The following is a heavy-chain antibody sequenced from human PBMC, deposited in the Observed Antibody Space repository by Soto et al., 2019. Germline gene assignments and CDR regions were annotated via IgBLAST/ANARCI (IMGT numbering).Heavy chain of an antibody. V-gene: IGHV3-53*04. Sequence: GGSLRLSCAASDFTVSSNYMSWVRQAPGKGLEWVSVIYSGGSTYYADSVKGRFTISRHNSKNTLYLQMNSLRAEDTAVYYCAKDPNGNYVGAFDGWGQGTLVTVSS. J-gene: IGHJ3*01. CDR2: IYSGGST. CDR3: AKDPNGNYVGAFDG. D-gene: IGHD4-17*01. CDR1: DFTVSSNY.